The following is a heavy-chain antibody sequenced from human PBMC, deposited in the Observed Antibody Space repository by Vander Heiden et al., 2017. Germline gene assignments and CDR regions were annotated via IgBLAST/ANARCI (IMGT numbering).Heavy chain of an antibody. Sequence: HVLLMDSGGGAVQPGMPVRLYCAGTAFAVSVNAIHWVRHAPGKGPEWVSSISDDGSIKYYADSVKGRFTISRDNSNNSVYLQMNSLRGEDTSVYYCSRGADGSASGREFDHWGQGTLVTVSS. D-gene: IGHD6-6*01. V-gene: IGHV3-30-3*01. CDR2: ISDDGSIK. CDR1: AFAVSVNA. CDR3: SRGADGSASGREFDH. J-gene: IGHJ4*02.